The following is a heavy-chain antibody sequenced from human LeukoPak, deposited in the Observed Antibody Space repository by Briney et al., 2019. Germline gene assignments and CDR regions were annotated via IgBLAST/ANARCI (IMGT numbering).Heavy chain of an antibody. D-gene: IGHD7-27*01. J-gene: IGHJ3*02. CDR3: ARVERAGQTGDDAFDI. Sequence: SETLSLTCTVSGGSISSGDYYWSWIRQPPGKGLEWIGYIYYSGSTYYNPSLKSRVTISVDTSKNQFSLKLSSVTAADTAAYYCARVERAGQTGDDAFDIWGQGTMVTVSS. CDR1: GGSISSGDYY. V-gene: IGHV4-30-4*08. CDR2: IYYSGST.